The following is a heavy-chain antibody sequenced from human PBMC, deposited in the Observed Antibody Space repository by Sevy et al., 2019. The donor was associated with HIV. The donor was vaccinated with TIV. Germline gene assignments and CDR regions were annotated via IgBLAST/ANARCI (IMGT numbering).Heavy chain of an antibody. V-gene: IGHV3-30*02. J-gene: IGHJ5*02. CDR2: IRYDGSNK. Sequence: GGSLRLSCAASGFTFSSYGMHWVRQAPGKGLEWVAFIRYDGSNKYYADSVKGRFTISRDNSKNTLYLKRNSLRAEDTAVYNCAKVTGIVVVPAAISERSWSWFDPWGQGTLVTVSS. D-gene: IGHD2-2*02. CDR1: GFTFSSYG. CDR3: AKVTGIVVVPAAISERSWSWFDP.